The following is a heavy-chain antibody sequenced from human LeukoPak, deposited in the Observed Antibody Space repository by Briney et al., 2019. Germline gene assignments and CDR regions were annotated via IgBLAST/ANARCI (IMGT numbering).Heavy chain of an antibody. J-gene: IGHJ4*02. CDR3: ARSGATWIQLWAKSYYFDY. V-gene: IGHV1-69*13. Sequence: ASVKVSCKASGYTFTSYGISWVRQAPGQGLEWMGGIIPIFGTANYAQKFQGRVTITADESTSTAYMELSSLRSEDTAVYYCARSGATWIQLWAKSYYFDYWGQGTLVTVSS. CDR1: GYTFTSYG. CDR2: IIPIFGTA. D-gene: IGHD5-18*01.